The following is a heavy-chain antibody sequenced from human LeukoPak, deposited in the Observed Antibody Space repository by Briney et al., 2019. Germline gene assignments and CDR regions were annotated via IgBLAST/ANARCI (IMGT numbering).Heavy chain of an antibody. D-gene: IGHD7-27*01. J-gene: IGHJ3*02. Sequence: GGSLRLSCAASGFTFSSYSMNWVRQAPGKGLEWVSSISSSSSYIYYADSVKGRFTISRDNAKNSLYLQMNSLRAEDTAVYYCAREKVLGAFDIWGQGTMVTVSS. CDR1: GFTFSSYS. CDR2: ISSSSSYI. V-gene: IGHV3-21*01. CDR3: AREKVLGAFDI.